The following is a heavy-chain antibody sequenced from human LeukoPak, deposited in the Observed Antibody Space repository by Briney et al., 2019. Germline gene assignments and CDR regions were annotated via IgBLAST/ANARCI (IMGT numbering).Heavy chain of an antibody. CDR2: ISGSGGST. CDR1: GFSFSSYA. J-gene: IGHJ5*02. Sequence: GGSLRLSCAASGFSFSSYAMSWVRQAPGKGLEWVSAISGSGGSTYSADSVKGRFTISRDNSKNTLYLQMNSLRAEDTAVYYCAKGTSLSRFDPRGQGTLVTVSS. CDR3: AKGTSLSRFDP. D-gene: IGHD3/OR15-3a*01. V-gene: IGHV3-23*01.